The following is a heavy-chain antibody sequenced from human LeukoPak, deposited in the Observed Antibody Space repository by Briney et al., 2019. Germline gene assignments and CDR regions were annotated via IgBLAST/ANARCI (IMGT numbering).Heavy chain of an antibody. Sequence: SQTLSLTCAISGDSFSSHSAGWNWIRQSPLRGLEWLGRTYYRSKWYNDYAVSVKSRITINPDTSKNQFSLQLNSVTPEDTAVYFCARFAGGHFDYWGQGTLVAVSS. CDR2: TYYRSKWYN. V-gene: IGHV6-1*01. D-gene: IGHD2-8*02. CDR3: ARFAGGHFDY. J-gene: IGHJ4*02. CDR1: GDSFSSHSAG.